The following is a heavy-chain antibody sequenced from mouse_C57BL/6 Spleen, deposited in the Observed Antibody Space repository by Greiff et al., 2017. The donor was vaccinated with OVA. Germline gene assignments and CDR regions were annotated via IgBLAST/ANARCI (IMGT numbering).Heavy chain of an antibody. J-gene: IGHJ4*01. CDR2: IHPNSGST. V-gene: IGHV1-64*01. D-gene: IGHD2-3*01. Sequence: QVQLQQPGAELVKPGASVKLSCKASGYTFTSYWMHWVKQRPGQGLEWIGMIHPNSGSTNSNEKFKSKATLTVDKSSSTAYMQLSSLTSEDSAVDYCARPVYDGLDAMDYWGQGTSVTVSS. CDR3: ARPVYDGLDAMDY. CDR1: GYTFTSYW.